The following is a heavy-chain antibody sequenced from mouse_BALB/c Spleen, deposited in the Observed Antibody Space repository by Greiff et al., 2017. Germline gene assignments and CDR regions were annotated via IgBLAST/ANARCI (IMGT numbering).Heavy chain of an antibody. J-gene: IGHJ2*01. CDR2: ISYSGST. Sequence: DVKLQESGPGLVKPSQSLSLTCTVTGYSITSDYAWNWIRQFPGNKLEWMGYISYSGSTSYNPSLKSRISITRDTSKNQFFLQLNSVTTEDTATYYCAKIYYDYDESLYYFDYWGQGTTLTVSS. V-gene: IGHV3-2*02. CDR3: AKIYYDYDESLYYFDY. D-gene: IGHD2-4*01. CDR1: GYSITSDYA.